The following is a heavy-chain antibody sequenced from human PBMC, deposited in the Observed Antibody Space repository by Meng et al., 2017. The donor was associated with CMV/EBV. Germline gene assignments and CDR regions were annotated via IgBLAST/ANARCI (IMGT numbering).Heavy chain of an antibody. CDR3: ARESMVRGED. J-gene: IGHJ4*02. V-gene: IGHV4-34*01. Sequence: QEWLRQWGAGLLKPSEPLSLTCAVNGGSFSGYYWSWLRQPPGKGLEWIGEINHSGSTNYNPSLKSRVTISVDTSKNQFSLKLSSVTAADTAVYYCARESMVRGEDWGQGTLVTVSS. CDR2: INHSGST. D-gene: IGHD3-10*01. CDR1: GGSFSGYY.